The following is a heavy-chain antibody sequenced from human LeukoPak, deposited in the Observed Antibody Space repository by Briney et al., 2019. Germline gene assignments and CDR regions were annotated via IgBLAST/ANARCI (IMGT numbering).Heavy chain of an antibody. V-gene: IGHV1-18*01. Sequence: GASVKVSCKASGYTFTSYGISWVRQAPGQGLEWMGWISAYNGSTNYAQKLQGRVTMTTDTSTSTAYMELRSLRSDDTAVYYCARVRGYMVRGVITPFDPWGQGTLVTVSS. CDR2: ISAYNGST. J-gene: IGHJ5*02. CDR1: GYTFTSYG. CDR3: ARVRGYMVRGVITPFDP. D-gene: IGHD3-10*01.